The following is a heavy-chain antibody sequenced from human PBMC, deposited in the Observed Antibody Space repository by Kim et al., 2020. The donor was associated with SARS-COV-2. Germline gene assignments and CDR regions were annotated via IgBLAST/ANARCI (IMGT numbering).Heavy chain of an antibody. CDR1: GFTFSSYA. Sequence: GGSLRLSCAASGFTFSSYAMSWVRQAPGKGLEWVSVISGGGVNKFYADSVRGRFTISRDNPKNTLYLQMNSLRDEDTALYYCAKVVVMDDYNYYYYYGMDVWGQGTAVTVSS. CDR2: ISGGGVNK. J-gene: IGHJ6*02. V-gene: IGHV3-23*01. CDR3: AKVVVMDDYNYYYYYGMDV. D-gene: IGHD3-3*01.